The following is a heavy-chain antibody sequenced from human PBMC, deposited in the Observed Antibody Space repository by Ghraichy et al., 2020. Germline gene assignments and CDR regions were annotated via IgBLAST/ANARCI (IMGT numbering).Heavy chain of an antibody. D-gene: IGHD6-19*01. CDR1: GYSISSSNW. CDR3: ARTRSTVAVSFDY. Sequence: QTLSLTCAVSGYSISSSNWWGWIRQPPGKGLEWIGYIYYTGSTYYNPSLKGRVSMSVDTSKNQFSLKLNSVTAVDTAVFYCARTRSTVAVSFDYWGQGTLVTVSS. J-gene: IGHJ4*02. V-gene: IGHV4-28*01. CDR2: IYYTGST.